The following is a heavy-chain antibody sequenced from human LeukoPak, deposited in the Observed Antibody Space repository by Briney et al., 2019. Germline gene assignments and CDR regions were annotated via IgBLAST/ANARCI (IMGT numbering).Heavy chain of an antibody. J-gene: IGHJ4*02. D-gene: IGHD6-19*01. CDR3: ARGPIAVAGITALNY. Sequence: PSETLSLTCAVYGGSFRGYYWSWIRQPPAKGLGWIGEINHSGSTNYNPSLTSRVTISVDTSMNQFSLKLSSATAADTAVYYCARGPIAVAGITALNYWGQGTLVTVSS. CDR1: GGSFRGYY. CDR2: INHSGST. V-gene: IGHV4-34*01.